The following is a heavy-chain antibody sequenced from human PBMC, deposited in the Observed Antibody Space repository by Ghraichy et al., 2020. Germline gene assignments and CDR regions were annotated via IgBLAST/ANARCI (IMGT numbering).Heavy chain of an antibody. Sequence: ETLSLTCAASGFTFSSYSMNWVRQAPGKGLEWVSYISVGSSSTIYYAESVKGRFTISRDNATNSLYLQMNSLRDEDTAVYYCARDSGSSWYYFDYWGQGTLVTVSS. CDR2: ISVGSSSTI. V-gene: IGHV3-48*02. J-gene: IGHJ4*02. CDR3: ARDSGSSWYYFDY. CDR1: GFTFSSYS. D-gene: IGHD6-13*01.